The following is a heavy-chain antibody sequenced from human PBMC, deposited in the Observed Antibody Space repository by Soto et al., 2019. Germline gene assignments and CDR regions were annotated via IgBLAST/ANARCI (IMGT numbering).Heavy chain of an antibody. Sequence: QLVESGGGLVQPGGSLRLSCAASGFTFSSYWMSWVRQTPGKGLEWVANIKQDGSEKYHVGSVKGRFTISRDNAKNSLYLQMNNLRAEDTAVYYCARLPLLTTRYYFNYRGHGTLVTVSS. D-gene: IGHD3-22*01. CDR1: GFTFSSYW. CDR2: IKQDGSEK. CDR3: ARLPLLTTRYYFNY. J-gene: IGHJ4*01. V-gene: IGHV3-7*01.